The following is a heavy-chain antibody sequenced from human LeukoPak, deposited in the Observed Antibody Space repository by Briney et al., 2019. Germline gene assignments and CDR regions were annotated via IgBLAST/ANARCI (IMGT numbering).Heavy chain of an antibody. CDR3: ARVGDWNDLVY. CDR2: IFYTGST. Sequence: SETLSLTCTVSGGSIINYYWSWIRQSPGKGLEWIGYIFYTGSTHYNPSLKRRVSILVDTSKNQSSLQLNSVAAADTAVYYCARVGDWNDLVYWGQGTLVTVSS. V-gene: IGHV4-59*01. J-gene: IGHJ4*02. CDR1: GGSIINYY. D-gene: IGHD1-1*01.